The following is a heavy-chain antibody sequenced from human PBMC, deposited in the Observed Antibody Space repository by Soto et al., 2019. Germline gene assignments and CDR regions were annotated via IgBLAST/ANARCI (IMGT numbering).Heavy chain of an antibody. Sequence: SETLSLTCTVSGGSISTYYWSWIRQPPGKGLEWIGYIYYSGSTNYNPSLKSRVTISVDTSKNQFSLKLSSVTAADTAVYYCARGVGDYRRPYFDYWGQGTLVTV. CDR1: GGSISTYY. CDR2: IYYSGST. D-gene: IGHD4-17*01. CDR3: ARGVGDYRRPYFDY. V-gene: IGHV4-59*01. J-gene: IGHJ4*02.